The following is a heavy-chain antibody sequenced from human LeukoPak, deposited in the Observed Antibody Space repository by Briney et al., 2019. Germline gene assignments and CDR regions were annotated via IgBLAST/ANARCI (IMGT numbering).Heavy chain of an antibody. Sequence: GGSLRLSCAASGFTFSSYGMHWVRQAPGKGLEWVAVIWYDGGNKYYADSVKGRFTISRDNSKNTLYLQMNSLRTEDTAVYYCARDPATIMVVTDMNGFDIWGQGTLVTVSS. D-gene: IGHD2-21*02. V-gene: IGHV3-33*01. J-gene: IGHJ3*02. CDR3: ARDPATIMVVTDMNGFDI. CDR2: IWYDGGNK. CDR1: GFTFSSYG.